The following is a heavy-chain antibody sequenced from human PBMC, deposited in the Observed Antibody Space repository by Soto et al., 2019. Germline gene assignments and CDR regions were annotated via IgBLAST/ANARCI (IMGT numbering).Heavy chain of an antibody. D-gene: IGHD1-26*01. CDR2: LYHGGST. J-gene: IGHJ4*02. CDR3: ARGLVGTTTYYFDY. V-gene: IGHV4-30-2*01. Sequence: PSETLSLTCAVSGGSFSSGAYSWSWIRHPPGKGLEWIGFLYHGGSTYYNASLKSRVTLSLDRSKTQFSLNLTSVTAADTAVYYCARGLVGTTTYYFDYWGQGILVTVSS. CDR1: GGSFSSGAYS.